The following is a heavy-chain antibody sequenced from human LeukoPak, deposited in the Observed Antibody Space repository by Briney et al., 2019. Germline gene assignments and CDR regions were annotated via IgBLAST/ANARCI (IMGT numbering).Heavy chain of an antibody. CDR1: GGSFSGYY. Sequence: SETLSLTCAVYGGSFSGYYWSWIRQPPGKGLEWIGEINHSGSTNYNPSLKSRVTISVDTSKNQFSLKLSSVTAADTAVYYCARSGSSGYYGYWGQGTLVTVSS. V-gene: IGHV4-34*01. CDR2: INHSGST. J-gene: IGHJ4*02. CDR3: ARSGSSGYYGY. D-gene: IGHD3-22*01.